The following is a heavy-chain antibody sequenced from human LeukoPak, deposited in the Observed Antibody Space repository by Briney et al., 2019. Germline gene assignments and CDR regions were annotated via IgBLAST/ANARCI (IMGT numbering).Heavy chain of an antibody. Sequence: SETLSLTCAVYGGSFSGYYWSWIRQPPGKGLEWIGEINHSGSTNYNPSLKSRVTISVDTSKNQFSLKLSSVTAADTAVYYCARRRVDDYVWGSSFDYWGQGTLVTVSS. D-gene: IGHD3-16*01. J-gene: IGHJ4*02. CDR2: INHSGST. CDR3: ARRRVDDYVWGSSFDY. V-gene: IGHV4-34*01. CDR1: GGSFSGYY.